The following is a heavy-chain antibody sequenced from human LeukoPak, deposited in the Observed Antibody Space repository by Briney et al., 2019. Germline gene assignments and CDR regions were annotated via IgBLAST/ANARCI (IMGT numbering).Heavy chain of an antibody. CDR1: GGSFSGYY. D-gene: IGHD6-19*01. J-gene: IGHJ4*02. CDR3: ARPGPLSADYSSGWYLNY. CDR2: ISHRGST. Sequence: SEAVSLTCAVYGGSFSGYYWSWIRQPPGKGLEWIGEISHRGSTSCNPPLKSRVSISVDTSKNQFSLRLRSVTAADTAVYYCARPGPLSADYSSGWYLNYWGQGTLVT. V-gene: IGHV4-34*01.